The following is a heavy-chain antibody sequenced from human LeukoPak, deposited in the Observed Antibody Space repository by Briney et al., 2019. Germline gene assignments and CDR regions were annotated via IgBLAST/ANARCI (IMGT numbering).Heavy chain of an antibody. V-gene: IGHV4-39*07. CDR3: ARRQYGSTAMDV. CDR2: IYYSGST. D-gene: IGHD6-13*01. CDR1: GGSISSSSYY. J-gene: IGHJ6*04. Sequence: SETLSLTCTVSGGSISSSSYYWGWIRQPPGKGLEWIGSIYYSGSTYYNPSLKSRGTISVDTSKNQFSLKLSSVTAADTAVYYCARRQYGSTAMDVWGKGTTVTVSS.